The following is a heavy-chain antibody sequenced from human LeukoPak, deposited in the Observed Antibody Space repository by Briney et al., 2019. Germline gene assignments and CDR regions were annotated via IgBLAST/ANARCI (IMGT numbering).Heavy chain of an antibody. CDR3: ARDGYSGYGYYFDY. J-gene: IGHJ4*02. D-gene: IGHD5-12*01. CDR1: GFTFSRYS. CDR2: ISNNGGST. V-gene: IGHV3-64*01. Sequence: GGSLRLSCAASGFTFSRYSMHWVRQAPGKGLEYVSAISNNGGSTYYAKSVKGRFTISRDNSKNTLYLQMGSLRAEDTAVYYCARDGYSGYGYYFDYWGQGTLVTVSS.